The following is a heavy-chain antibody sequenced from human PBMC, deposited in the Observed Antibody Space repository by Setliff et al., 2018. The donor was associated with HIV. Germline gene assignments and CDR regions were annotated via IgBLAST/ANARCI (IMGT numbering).Heavy chain of an antibody. CDR3: ARGEFYCGTDCYWSSFDY. D-gene: IGHD2-21*02. V-gene: IGHV4-61*09. CDR1: GGSISSGSYY. CDR2: IYTSGST. J-gene: IGHJ4*02. Sequence: KASETLSLTCTVSGGSISSGSYYWSWIRQPAGKGLEWIGHIYTSGSTNYNPSLKSRVTISVDTSKNQFSLKLSSVTAADTAAYYCARGEFYCGTDCYWSSFDYWGQGILVTVSS.